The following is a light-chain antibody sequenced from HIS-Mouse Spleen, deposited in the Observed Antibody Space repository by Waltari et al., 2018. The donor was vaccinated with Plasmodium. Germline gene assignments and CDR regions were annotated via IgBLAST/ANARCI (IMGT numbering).Light chain of an antibody. V-gene: IGLV2-23*01. CDR3: CSYAGSSTYV. CDR2: EGS. Sequence: QSALTHPASVSGSPGQSIPISCTGTRSDVGSYNLVSWYQQHPGKAPKLMMYEGSKRPSGVSNRFSGSKSGNTASLTISGLQAEDEADYYCCSYAGSSTYVFGTGTKVTVL. CDR1: RSDVGSYNL. J-gene: IGLJ1*01.